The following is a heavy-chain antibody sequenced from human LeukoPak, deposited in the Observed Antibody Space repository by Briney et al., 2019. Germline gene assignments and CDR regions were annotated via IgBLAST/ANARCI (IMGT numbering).Heavy chain of an antibody. J-gene: IGHJ4*02. D-gene: IGHD3-10*02. Sequence: SGGSLRLSCAASGFTFSSYGMHWVRQAPGKGLEWMAVISDDGSQTHYADSVRGRFTVSRDNSKDTVFLQMNSLRAEDTAVYFCGKAGLPTPMSFVHDFWGQGALVTVSS. CDR3: GKAGLPTPMSFVHDF. V-gene: IGHV3-30*18. CDR1: GFTFSSYG. CDR2: ISDDGSQT.